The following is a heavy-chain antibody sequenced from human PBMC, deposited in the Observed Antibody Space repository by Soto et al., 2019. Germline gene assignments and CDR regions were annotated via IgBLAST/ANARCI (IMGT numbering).Heavy chain of an antibody. CDR1: GFTFSSYT. CDR2: ISHDGSDK. J-gene: IGHJ4*02. V-gene: IGHV3-30*04. Sequence: GGSLRLSCAASGFTFSSYTMHWVRQTPGKGLERVAVISHDGSDKYYADSVKGRFTISRDNSKNTLYLQMNSLRAEDAAVYYCAKDLVGSNADYFDYWGQGTLVTVPQ. D-gene: IGHD2-15*01. CDR3: AKDLVGSNADYFDY.